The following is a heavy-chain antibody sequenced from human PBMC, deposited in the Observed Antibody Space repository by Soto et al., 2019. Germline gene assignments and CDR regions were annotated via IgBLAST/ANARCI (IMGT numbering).Heavy chain of an antibody. Sequence: GGSLRLSCAVSGITVSGKKYITWVRQAPGKGLEWVSALYSTFGTYYAASVRGRFTISRDNSKNTLYLQMNSLRTEDTAIYYCAKFPRGNYEPSWGQGTLVTVSS. CDR1: GITVSGKKY. V-gene: IGHV3-66*02. D-gene: IGHD3-3*01. J-gene: IGHJ5*02. CDR2: LYSTFGT. CDR3: AKFPRGNYEPS.